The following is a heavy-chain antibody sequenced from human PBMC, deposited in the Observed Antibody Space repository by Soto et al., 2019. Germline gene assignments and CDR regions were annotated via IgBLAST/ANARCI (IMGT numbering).Heavy chain of an antibody. CDR1: GGSISSSSYY. Sequence: QLQLQESGPGLVKPSETLSLTCTVSGGSISSSSYYWGWIRQPPGKGLEWIGSIFYSGSTYYNPSLKSRVTISVDTSKNQFSLKLSSVTAADTAVYYCACIFSGGYNYCFYYYGMDVWGQGTTVTVSS. J-gene: IGHJ6*02. CDR2: IFYSGST. D-gene: IGHD5-18*01. V-gene: IGHV4-39*01. CDR3: ACIFSGGYNYCFYYYGMDV.